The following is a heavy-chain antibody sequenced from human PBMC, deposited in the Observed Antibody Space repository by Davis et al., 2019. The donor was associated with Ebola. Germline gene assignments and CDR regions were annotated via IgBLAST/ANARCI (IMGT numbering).Heavy chain of an antibody. J-gene: IGHJ4*02. CDR1: GGSISSSSYY. V-gene: IGHV4-39*07. CDR2: IYYSGST. Sequence: PGGSLRLSCTVSGGSISSSSYYWGWIRQPPGKGLEWIGSIYYSGSTNYNPSLKSRVTMSVDTSKNQFSLNVKSVTDADTATYYCVRDDDGILGDFDFWGRGTPVTVSS. CDR3: VRDDDGILGDFDF. D-gene: IGHD3-16*01.